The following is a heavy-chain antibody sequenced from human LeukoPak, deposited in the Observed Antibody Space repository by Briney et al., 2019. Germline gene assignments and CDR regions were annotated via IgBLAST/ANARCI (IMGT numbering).Heavy chain of an antibody. CDR3: ARDKAFDI. CDR1: GFTFSTYW. V-gene: IGHV3-74*01. CDR2: ISGDGSIT. J-gene: IGHJ3*02. Sequence: PGGSLRLSCVASGFTFSTYWMHWVRQAPGEGLVWVSRISGDGSITNYADSVKGRFTISRDNAKNTLYLQMNSLRAEDTAVYYCARDKAFDIWGQGTMVTVSS.